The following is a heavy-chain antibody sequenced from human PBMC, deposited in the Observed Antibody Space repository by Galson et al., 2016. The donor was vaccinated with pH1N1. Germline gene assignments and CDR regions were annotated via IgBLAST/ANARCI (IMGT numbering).Heavy chain of an antibody. CDR3: ARDTGA. CDR1: GVTVSNNY. J-gene: IGHJ5*02. Sequence: SLRLSRAASGVTVSNNYMSWVRQAPGKGLEWVSCIYSGGDTYYADSVKGRFTVSRDSSKNMVYLQMKSLRAEDTAVYYCARDTGAWGQGTLVTVSS. D-gene: IGHD7-27*01. CDR2: IYSGGDT. V-gene: IGHV3-53*01.